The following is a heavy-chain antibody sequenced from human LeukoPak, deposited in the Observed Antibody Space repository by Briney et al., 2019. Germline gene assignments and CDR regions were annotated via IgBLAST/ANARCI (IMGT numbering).Heavy chain of an antibody. V-gene: IGHV3-23*01. CDR1: GFTFSSYA. J-gene: IGHJ4*02. Sequence: GGSLRLSCAASGFTFSSYAMSWVRQAPGKGLEWVSAISGSGGSTYYADSVRGRFTISRDNSKNTLCLQMNSLRAEDTAVYYCAGGRAAAGITHYWGQGTLVTVSS. D-gene: IGHD6-13*01. CDR3: AGGRAAAGITHY. CDR2: ISGSGGST.